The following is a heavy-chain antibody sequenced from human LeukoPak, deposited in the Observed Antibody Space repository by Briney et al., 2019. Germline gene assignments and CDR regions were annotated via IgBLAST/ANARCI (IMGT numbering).Heavy chain of an antibody. CDR1: GVSISSYY. CDR2: IYYSGST. J-gene: IGHJ6*03. Sequence: PSETLSLTCIASGVSISSYYWSWIRQPPGKGLEWIGYIYYSGSTNYNPSLKSRVTISVDTSKNQFSLKLSSVTAADTAVYYCARAVRGSGYYDSSGYYYYYYYMDVWGKGTTVTISS. V-gene: IGHV4-59*01. D-gene: IGHD3-22*01. CDR3: ARAVRGSGYYDSSGYYYYYYYMDV.